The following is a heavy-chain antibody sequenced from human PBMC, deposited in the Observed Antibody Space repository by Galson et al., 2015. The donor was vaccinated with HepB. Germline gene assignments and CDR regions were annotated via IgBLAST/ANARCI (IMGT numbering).Heavy chain of an antibody. V-gene: IGHV1-24*01. CDR1: GYTLTELS. CDR2: FDPEDGET. Sequence: SVKVSCKVSGYTLTELSMHWVRQAPGKGLEWMGGFDPEDGETIYAQKFQGRVTMTEDTSTDTAYMELSSLRSEDTAVYYCATDLPSGSYQSPAKYGAFDIWGQGTMVTVSS. D-gene: IGHD1-26*01. CDR3: ATDLPSGSYQSPAKYGAFDI. J-gene: IGHJ3*02.